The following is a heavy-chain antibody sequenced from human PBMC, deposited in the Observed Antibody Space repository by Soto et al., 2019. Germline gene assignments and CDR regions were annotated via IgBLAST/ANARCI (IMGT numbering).Heavy chain of an antibody. D-gene: IGHD1-26*01. CDR2: ITPGFGSG. J-gene: IGHJ5*02. Sequence: QVQLGQSGAEVKEPGSSVNVSCKASGGTFSSYTISWVRQAPGQGFEWMGGITPGFGSGNYAQKFQGRVTITADKSKRTVYMALSSLTSAETALYYCARLTGSYQLGKWFDPWGQGTLVTVSS. V-gene: IGHV1-69*06. CDR3: ARLTGSYQLGKWFDP. CDR1: GGTFSSYT.